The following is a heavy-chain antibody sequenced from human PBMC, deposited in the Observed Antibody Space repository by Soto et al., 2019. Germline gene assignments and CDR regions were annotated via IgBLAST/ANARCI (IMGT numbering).Heavy chain of an antibody. V-gene: IGHV1-46*03. D-gene: IGHD4-4*01. CDR1: GYTFTSYY. CDR3: ARESSPTVTTEYAVFPNWFDP. CDR2: INPSGGST. J-gene: IGHJ5*02. Sequence: ASVKVSCKASGYTFTSYYMHWVRQAPGQGLEWMGIINPSGGSTSYAQKFQGRVTMTRDTSTSTVYMELSSLRSEDTAVYYCARESSPTVTTEYAVFPNWFDPWGQGTLVTVSS.